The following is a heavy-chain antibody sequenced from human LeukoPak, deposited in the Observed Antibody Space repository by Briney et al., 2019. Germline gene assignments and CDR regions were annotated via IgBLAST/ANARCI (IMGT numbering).Heavy chain of an antibody. CDR2: IIPIFGTA. CDR1: GGSFISEA. CDR3: ARAAVEMATMGT. D-gene: IGHD5-24*01. V-gene: IGHV1-69*05. J-gene: IGHJ5*02. Sequence: SVKVSCKAFGGSFISEAISWVRQAPGQGLEWMGRIIPIFGTANYAQKFQGRVTITTDESTSTAYMELSSLRSEDTAVYYCARAAVEMATMGTWGQGTLVTVSS.